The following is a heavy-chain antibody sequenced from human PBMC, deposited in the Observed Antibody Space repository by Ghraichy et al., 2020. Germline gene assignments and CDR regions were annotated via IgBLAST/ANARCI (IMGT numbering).Heavy chain of an antibody. V-gene: IGHV4-59*08. Sequence: SETLSLTCTVSGGSISSYYWSWIRQPPGKGLEWIGYIYYSGSTNYNPSLKSRVTISVDTSKNQFSLKLSSVTAADTAVYYCARNVWLLAYWYFDLWGRGTLVTVSS. CDR3: ARNVWLLAYWYFDL. J-gene: IGHJ2*01. CDR2: IYYSGST. CDR1: GGSISSYY. D-gene: IGHD3-22*01.